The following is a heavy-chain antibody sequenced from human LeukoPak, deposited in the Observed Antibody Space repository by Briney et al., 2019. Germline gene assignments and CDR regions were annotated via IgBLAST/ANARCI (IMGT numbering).Heavy chain of an antibody. J-gene: IGHJ6*03. CDR3: ARVIPRTTGFNYYYYYYMDV. CDR2: IKQDGSEK. Sequence: GGSLRLSCAASGFTFSSYWMSWVRQAPGKGLEWVANIKQDGSEKYYVDSVKGRFTISRDNAKNSLYLQMNSLRAEDTAVYYCARVIPRTTGFNYYYYYYMDVWGKGTTVTISS. D-gene: IGHD1-14*01. CDR1: GFTFSSYW. V-gene: IGHV3-7*01.